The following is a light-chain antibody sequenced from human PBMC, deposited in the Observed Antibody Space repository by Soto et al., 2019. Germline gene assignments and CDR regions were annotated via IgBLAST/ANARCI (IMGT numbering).Light chain of an antibody. J-gene: IGKJ1*01. V-gene: IGKV1-6*01. Sequence: AIQMTQSPSSLSASVGDRVTITCRASQGIRNDLGWYQQKPGKAPKLLIYAASSLQSGVPSRFSGSGSGTDFTLTISSLQPEDFATYHCQEYKTWTFGQGTKVDIK. CDR1: QGIRND. CDR2: AAS. CDR3: QEYKTWT.